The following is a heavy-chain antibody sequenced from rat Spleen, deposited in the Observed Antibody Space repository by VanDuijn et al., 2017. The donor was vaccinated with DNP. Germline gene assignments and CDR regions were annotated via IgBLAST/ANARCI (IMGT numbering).Heavy chain of an antibody. CDR3: TTFYY. Sequence: EVRLVESGGGLVQPGRSLKLSCAASGFTFSDYSMAWVRQAPKKGLEWVATISYDGTRTYYRASVKGRFTISRDNAKSSLYLQMDSLRSEDTATYYCTTFYYWGQGVMVTVSS. CDR2: ISYDGTRT. V-gene: IGHV5-7*01. CDR1: GFTFSDYS. J-gene: IGHJ2*01.